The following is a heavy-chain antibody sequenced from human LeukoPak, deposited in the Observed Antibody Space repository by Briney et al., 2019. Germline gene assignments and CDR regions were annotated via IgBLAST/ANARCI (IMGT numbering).Heavy chain of an antibody. CDR3: VRDLDY. Sequence: ASETLSLTCPVSGGSITRYYWAWIRQPPGKGLEWIGYIYFSGSTKYNPSLKSRVTISLDTSKNQCSLKLNSVTAADTAVYYCVRDLDYWGQGTLVTVSS. J-gene: IGHJ4*02. CDR2: IYFSGST. CDR1: GGSITRYY. V-gene: IGHV4-59*01.